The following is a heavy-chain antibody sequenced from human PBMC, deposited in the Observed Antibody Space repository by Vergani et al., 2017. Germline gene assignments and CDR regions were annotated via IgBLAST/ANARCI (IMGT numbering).Heavy chain of an antibody. CDR1: GGSFSGYY. CDR2: INHSGST. Sequence: QVQLQQWGAGLLKPSETLSLTCAVYGGSFSGYYWNWIRQPPGKGLEWIGEINHSGSTNYNPSLKSRVTISVDTSKNQFSLKLSSVTAADTAVYYCARAPIGSTIFGVVIIRFAFDIWGQGTMVTVSS. D-gene: IGHD3-3*01. V-gene: IGHV4-34*01. J-gene: IGHJ3*02. CDR3: ARAPIGSTIFGVVIIRFAFDI.